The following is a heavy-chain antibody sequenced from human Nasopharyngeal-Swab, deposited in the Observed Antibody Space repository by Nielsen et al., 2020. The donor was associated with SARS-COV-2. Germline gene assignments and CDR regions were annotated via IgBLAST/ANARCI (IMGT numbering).Heavy chain of an antibody. CDR3: ARTYYYDSSGYYYVWFDP. Sequence: GESLKISCAASGFTFSDYYMSWIRQAPGKGLEWVSYISSSGSTIYHADSVKGRFTISRDNAKNSLYLQMNSLRAEDTAVYYCARTYYYDSSGYYYVWFDPWGQGTLVTVSS. D-gene: IGHD3-22*01. CDR2: ISSSGSTI. V-gene: IGHV3-11*01. CDR1: GFTFSDYY. J-gene: IGHJ5*02.